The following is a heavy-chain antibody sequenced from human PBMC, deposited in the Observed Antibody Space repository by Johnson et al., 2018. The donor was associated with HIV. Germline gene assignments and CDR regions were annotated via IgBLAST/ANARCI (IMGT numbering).Heavy chain of an antibody. CDR2: IWYDGSTK. CDR3: TKCIWGSSLIDAFDI. Sequence: QVQLVESGGGVVQPGRSLRLSCAASGFTFSSYGMHWVRQAPGKGLEWVAAIWYDGSTKYYTDSVKGRFTISRDNSKNTLYLQMNSLSAEDTAVYYCTKCIWGSSLIDAFDIWGQGTKVTVSS. V-gene: IGHV3-33*06. J-gene: IGHJ3*02. CDR1: GFTFSSYG. D-gene: IGHD6-13*01.